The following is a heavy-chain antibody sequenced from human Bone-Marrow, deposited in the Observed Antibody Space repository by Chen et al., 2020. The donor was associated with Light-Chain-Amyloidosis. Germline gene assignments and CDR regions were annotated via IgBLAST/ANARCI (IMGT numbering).Heavy chain of an antibody. CDR1: GVSTITSREYY. J-gene: IGHJ3*02. D-gene: IGHD6-19*01. CDR2: IYYSGST. Sequence: QLQESGPGLVEPSKTLSLTCTVSGVSTITSREYYWGWMRQTPGKGLEWIGSIYYSGSTYYNPSLKGRVTISVDTSKNQFSLKLSSVTAADTAVYYCARDGIEGQWLPPDIWGQGTMVTVSS. CDR3: ARDGIEGQWLPPDI. V-gene: IGHV4-39*07.